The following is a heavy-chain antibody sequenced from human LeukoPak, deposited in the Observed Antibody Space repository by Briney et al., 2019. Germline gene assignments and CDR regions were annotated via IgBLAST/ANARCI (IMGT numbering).Heavy chain of an antibody. CDR2: IYYSGST. J-gene: IGHJ4*02. V-gene: IGHV4-34*01. D-gene: IGHD1-14*01. CDR3: ARDVGGGTHDY. Sequence: SETLSLTCAVYGGSFSGYYWSWIRQPPGKGLEWIGSIYYSGSTYYIRSLKSRVTISVDTSKNQFSLKVTSVTAADTAVYYCARDVGGGTHDYWGQGTLVTVSS. CDR1: GGSFSGYY.